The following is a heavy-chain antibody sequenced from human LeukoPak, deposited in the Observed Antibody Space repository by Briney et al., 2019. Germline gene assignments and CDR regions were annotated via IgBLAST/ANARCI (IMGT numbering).Heavy chain of an antibody. Sequence: GGSLRLSCAASGFTFSSYSMNWVRQAPGKGLEWVSSISSSSSYIYYADSVKGRFTISRDNAKNSLYLQMNSLRAEDTAVNYCARDRSDYKRGRDFDYWGQGTLVTVSS. D-gene: IGHD3-16*01. V-gene: IGHV3-21*01. J-gene: IGHJ4*02. CDR3: ARDRSDYKRGRDFDY. CDR2: ISSSSSYI. CDR1: GFTFSSYS.